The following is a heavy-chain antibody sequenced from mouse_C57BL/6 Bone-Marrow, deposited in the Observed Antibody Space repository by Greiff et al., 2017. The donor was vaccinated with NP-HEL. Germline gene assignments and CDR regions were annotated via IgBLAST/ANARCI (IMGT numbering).Heavy chain of an antibody. D-gene: IGHD1-1*01. CDR2: IDPEDGDT. CDR3: TTRGIYYYGSSYLDY. Sequence: VQLQQSGAELVRPGASVKLSCTASGFNITDYYMHWVKQRPEQGLEWIGRIDPEDGDTEYAPKFQGKATMTADTSSNTAYLQLSSLTSEDTAVYYCTTRGIYYYGSSYLDYWGQGTTLTVSS. V-gene: IGHV14-1*01. CDR1: GFNITDYY. J-gene: IGHJ2*01.